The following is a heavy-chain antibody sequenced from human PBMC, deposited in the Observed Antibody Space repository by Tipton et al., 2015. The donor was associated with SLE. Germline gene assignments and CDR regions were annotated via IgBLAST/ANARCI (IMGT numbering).Heavy chain of an antibody. V-gene: IGHV4-59*11. CDR3: ARTSYGLGNAFDI. Sequence: TLSLTCSVSGDSFNSHYWSWVRQSPGKGLDWIGYIYYTGRTDYNPSLKSRVTISIDTSKTQFSLKLTSVTAADTAIYYCARTSYGLGNAFDIWGQGTTVTVSS. CDR2: IYYTGRT. CDR1: GDSFNSHY. D-gene: IGHD3-10*01. J-gene: IGHJ3*02.